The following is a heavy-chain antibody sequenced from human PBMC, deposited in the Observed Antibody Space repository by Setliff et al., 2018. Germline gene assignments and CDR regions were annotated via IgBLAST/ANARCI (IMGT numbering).Heavy chain of an antibody. CDR1: GGSISSNY. CDR2: IYYSGST. J-gene: IGHJ4*02. V-gene: IGHV4-59*01. CDR3: ARRRGAFDY. Sequence: SETLSLSCTVSGGSISSNYWSWIRQPPGKRLEWIGYIYYSGSTNYNPSLESRVTISVDTSKNQFSLRLNSATAADTAVYCCARRRGAFDYWGQGTLVTVSS.